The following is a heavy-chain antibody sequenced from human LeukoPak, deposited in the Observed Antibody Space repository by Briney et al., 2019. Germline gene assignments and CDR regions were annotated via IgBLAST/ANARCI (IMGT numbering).Heavy chain of an antibody. V-gene: IGHV3-23*01. J-gene: IGHJ4*02. CDR2: ISGSGGST. CDR1: GLTFSSYA. D-gene: IGHD2-2*01. CDR3: AKDTKLVVPTAMTF. Sequence: QPGGSLRLSCAASGLTFSSYAMSWVRQAPGKGLEWVSAISGSGGSTYYADSVKGRFTISRDNSKNTLYLQMNSLRAEDTAVYYCAKDTKLVVPTAMTFWGQGTLVTVSS.